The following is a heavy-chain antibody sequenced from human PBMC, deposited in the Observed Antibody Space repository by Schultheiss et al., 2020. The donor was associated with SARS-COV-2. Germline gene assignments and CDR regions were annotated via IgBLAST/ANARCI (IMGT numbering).Heavy chain of an antibody. CDR3: AKGRIVVVPAAIGGYNWFDP. CDR2: ISGSGGST. J-gene: IGHJ5*02. CDR1: GFTFSSYA. Sequence: GGSLRLSCAASGFTFSSYAMSWVRQAPGKGLEWVSAISGSGGSTYYADSVKGRFTISRDNSKSTLYLQMNSLRAEDTAVYYCAKGRIVVVPAAIGGYNWFDPWGQGTLVTVSS. V-gene: IGHV3-23*01. D-gene: IGHD2-2*02.